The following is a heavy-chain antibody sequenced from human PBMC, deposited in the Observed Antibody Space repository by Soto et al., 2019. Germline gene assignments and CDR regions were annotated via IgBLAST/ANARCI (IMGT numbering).Heavy chain of an antibody. Sequence: PWGSLRLSCAASGFTLSSYNMNWVRQAPGKGLEWVSYISSSSGTIYYADSVKGRFTISRDNAKNSLFLQMNSLRDEDTAVYYCARGTLHYYDTNGHFDFWGQGTLVTVSS. D-gene: IGHD3-22*01. CDR3: ARGTLHYYDTNGHFDF. J-gene: IGHJ4*02. CDR2: ISSSSGTI. V-gene: IGHV3-48*02. CDR1: GFTLSSYN.